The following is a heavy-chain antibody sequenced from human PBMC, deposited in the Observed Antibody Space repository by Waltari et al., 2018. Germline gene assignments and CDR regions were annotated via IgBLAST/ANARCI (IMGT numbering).Heavy chain of an antibody. J-gene: IGHJ6*02. CDR3: ARERGSSSAYGMDV. CDR2: IYYRGST. D-gene: IGHD6-6*01. V-gene: IGHV4-59*11. Sequence: QVQLQESGPGLVKPSETLSLTCTVSGGSISSHYWSWLRQPPGKGLEWIGYIYYRGSTNYTPSLKSRVTISVDTSKNQCSLKLSSVTAADTAVYYCARERGSSSAYGMDVWGQGTTVTVSS. CDR1: GGSISSHY.